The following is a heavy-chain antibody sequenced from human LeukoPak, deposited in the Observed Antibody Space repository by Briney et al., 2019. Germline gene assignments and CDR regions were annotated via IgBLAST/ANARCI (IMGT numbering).Heavy chain of an antibody. CDR2: ITSSSSI. CDR3: AMQWLVKGGYYFDY. V-gene: IGHV3-48*01. CDR1: GFTFSNYG. D-gene: IGHD6-19*01. Sequence: GGSLRLSCAASGFTFSNYGMNWVRQAPGKGLEWVSFITSSSSIYYADSVKGRFTISRDNAKNSLFLQMNSLRAEDTAVYYCAMQWLVKGGYYFDYWGLGTLVSVSS. J-gene: IGHJ4*02.